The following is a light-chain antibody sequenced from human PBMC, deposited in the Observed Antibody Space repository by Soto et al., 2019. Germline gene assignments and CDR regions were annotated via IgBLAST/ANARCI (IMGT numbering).Light chain of an antibody. V-gene: IGLV2-14*01. CDR2: EVN. J-gene: IGLJ3*02. CDR3: SSYTTSNTWV. Sequence: QSALTQPASVSASPGQSITISCTGISSDIGTYNYVSWYQQHPGKAPKLMIFEVNNRPSWVSNRFSGSKSGNTASLTVSGLQAEDEADYYCSSYTTSNTWVFGGRTKLTVL. CDR1: SSDIGTYNY.